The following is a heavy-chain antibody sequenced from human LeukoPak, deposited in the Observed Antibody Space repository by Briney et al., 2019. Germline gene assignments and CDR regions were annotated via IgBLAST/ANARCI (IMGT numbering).Heavy chain of an antibody. D-gene: IGHD6-13*01. CDR1: GFTFSSYG. Sequence: GALRLSSAASGFTFSSYGMHWVRQAPGKGLEWVAVISYDGSNKYYADSVKGRFTISRDNSKNTLYLQMNSLRAEDTAVYYCAKEGGSSSLIYYYYDYMDVWGKGTTVTVSS. V-gene: IGHV3-30*18. CDR3: AKEGGSSSLIYYYYDYMDV. J-gene: IGHJ6*03. CDR2: ISYDGSNK.